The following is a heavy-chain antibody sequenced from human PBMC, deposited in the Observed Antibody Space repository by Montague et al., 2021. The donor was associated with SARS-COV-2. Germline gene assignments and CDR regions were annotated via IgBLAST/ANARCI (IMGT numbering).Heavy chain of an antibody. D-gene: IGHD2-15*01. J-gene: IGHJ4*02. CDR2: ISGSGGNT. CDR1: GFTFSSYA. V-gene: IGHV3-23*01. Sequence: SLRLSCSASGFTFSSYAMSWVRQAPGKGLEWASGISGSGGNTYYADSVKGRFTISRDNSKNTLYLQMNSLRAEDTVVYYCASLGYCSGGRCYSGDYWGQGTLVTVSS. CDR3: ASLGYCSGGRCYSGDY.